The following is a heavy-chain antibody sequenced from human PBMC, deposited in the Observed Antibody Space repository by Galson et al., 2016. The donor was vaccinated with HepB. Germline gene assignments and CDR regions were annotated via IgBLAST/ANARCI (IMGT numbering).Heavy chain of an antibody. CDR3: AKGRFAAPYYYYVMDV. J-gene: IGHJ6*02. V-gene: IGHV3-30*18. CDR1: GFTFSNYG. D-gene: IGHD3-10*01. Sequence: SLRLSCAASGFTFSNYGMHWVRQAPGKGLEWVALISYDGINTYYADSFKGRFAISRDNSKNTLYLQMNSLRAEDTGVYYCAKGRFAAPYYYYVMDVWGQGTTVTFSS. CDR2: ISYDGINT.